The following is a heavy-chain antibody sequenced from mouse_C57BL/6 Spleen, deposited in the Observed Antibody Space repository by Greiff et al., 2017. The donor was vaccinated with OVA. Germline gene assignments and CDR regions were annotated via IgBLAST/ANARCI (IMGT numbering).Heavy chain of an antibody. V-gene: IGHV1-50*01. CDR2: IDPSDSST. CDR3: ASLPGFAD. CDR1: GYTFTSYW. Sequence: QVQLQQPGAELVKPGASVKLSCKASGYTFTSYWMQWVKQRPGQGLEWIGEIDPSDSSTNYNQKFKGKGTLTVDTSSSTAYMQLSSLTSEDSAVYYCASLPGFADWGQGTLVTVSA. J-gene: IGHJ3*01.